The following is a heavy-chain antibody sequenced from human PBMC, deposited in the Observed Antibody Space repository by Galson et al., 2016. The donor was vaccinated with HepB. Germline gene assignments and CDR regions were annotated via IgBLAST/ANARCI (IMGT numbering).Heavy chain of an antibody. J-gene: IGHJ6*03. CDR1: GGSLSPYY. CDR2: VFYTGTT. Sequence: ETLSLTCTVPGGSLSPYYWSWVRQPPGRALEWIGFVFYTGTTNYNPSLKSRVTISIDSSENQFSLKLNSVTAADTAMYYCARSHYSGSGGPIVHSYLDVWGKGTTVTASS. V-gene: IGHV4-59*01. CDR3: ARSHYSGSGGPIVHSYLDV. D-gene: IGHD3-10*01.